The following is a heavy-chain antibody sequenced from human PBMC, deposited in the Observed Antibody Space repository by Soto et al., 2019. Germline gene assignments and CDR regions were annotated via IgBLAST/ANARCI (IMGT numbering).Heavy chain of an antibody. Sequence: QVQLVESGGGVVQPGRSLRLSCAASGFTFSSYAMHWVRQAPGKGLEWVAVISYDGSNKYYADSVKGRFTISRDNSKNTLYLPMNSLRAEDTAVYYCARDAANDYYYYGMDVWGQGTTVTVSS. CDR3: ARDAANDYYYYGMDV. J-gene: IGHJ6*02. CDR1: GFTFSSYA. D-gene: IGHD3-16*01. V-gene: IGHV3-30-3*01. CDR2: ISYDGSNK.